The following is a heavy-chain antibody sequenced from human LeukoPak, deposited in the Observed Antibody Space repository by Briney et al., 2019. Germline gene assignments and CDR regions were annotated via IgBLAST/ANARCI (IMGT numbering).Heavy chain of an antibody. J-gene: IGHJ6*04. Sequence: GGSLRLSCAVSGFTLSSYNMNWVRQAPGKGLEWVSYIRNSGNTIYYADSVKGRFTISRDNAKNSLYLQMNSLRAEDTAVYYCAELGITMIGGVWGKGTTVTISS. V-gene: IGHV3-48*03. CDR1: GFTLSSYN. CDR3: AELGITMIGGV. CDR2: IRNSGNTI. D-gene: IGHD3-10*02.